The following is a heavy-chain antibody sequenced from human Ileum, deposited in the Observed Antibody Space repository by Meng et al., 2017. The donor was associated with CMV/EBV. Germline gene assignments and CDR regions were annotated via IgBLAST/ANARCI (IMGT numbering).Heavy chain of an antibody. CDR3: ANRRGSGWYETYFDS. D-gene: IGHD6-19*01. V-gene: IGHV2-5*02. Sequence: IPLKASVPTLLKPTQTLTLTCTFSGFSLSTNGVGVGWIRQPPGKALEWLALIYWDDTKRYSPSLKSRLTISKDTSKNQVVLTMTNTDTVDTATYYCANRRGSGWYETYFDSWGQGTLVTVSS. J-gene: IGHJ4*02. CDR1: GFSLSTNGVG. CDR2: IYWDDTK.